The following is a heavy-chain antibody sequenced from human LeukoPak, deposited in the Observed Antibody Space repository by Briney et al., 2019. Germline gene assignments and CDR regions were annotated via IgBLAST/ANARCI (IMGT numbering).Heavy chain of an antibody. D-gene: IGHD6-19*01. CDR3: ATSVYSSGWHPFFDY. Sequence: SETLSLTCTVSGDSISNHNYFWGWIRQPPGKELEWIGSIHYIGSTYFNLSLKSRVTVSVDTSKNHFSLKLSSVTAADTGVYYCATSVYSSGWHPFFDYWGQGAPVIVSS. V-gene: IGHV4-39*02. J-gene: IGHJ4*02. CDR1: GDSISNHNYF. CDR2: IHYIGST.